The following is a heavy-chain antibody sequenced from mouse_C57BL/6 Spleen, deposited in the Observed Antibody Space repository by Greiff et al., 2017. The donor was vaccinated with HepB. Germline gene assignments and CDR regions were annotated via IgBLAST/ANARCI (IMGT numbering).Heavy chain of an antibody. V-gene: IGHV5-17*01. Sequence: EVQLQESGGGLVKPGGSLKLSCAASGFTFSDYGMHWVRQAPEKGLEWVAYISSGSSTIYYADTVKGRFTISRDNAKNTLFLQMTSLRSEDTAMYYCARSPNSHFDYWGQGTTLTVSS. CDR1: GFTFSDYG. D-gene: IGHD4-1*01. J-gene: IGHJ2*01. CDR2: ISSGSSTI. CDR3: ARSPNSHFDY.